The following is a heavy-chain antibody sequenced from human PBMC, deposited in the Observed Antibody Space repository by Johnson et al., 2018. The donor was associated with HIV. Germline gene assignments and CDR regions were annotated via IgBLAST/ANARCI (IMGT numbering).Heavy chain of an antibody. J-gene: IGHJ3*02. CDR3: ARDEPYNLNAFDI. D-gene: IGHD5-24*01. Sequence: QVQLVESGGGVVQPGGSLRLSCGSSAFTFSSNDMKWVRQAPGKGLEWVSVISYDGSNKYYADSVKGRFTISRDNSKNTLYLQMNSLRAEDTAVYYCARDEPYNLNAFDIWGQGTMVTVSS. CDR2: ISYDGSNK. V-gene: IGHV3-30-3*01. CDR1: AFTFSSND.